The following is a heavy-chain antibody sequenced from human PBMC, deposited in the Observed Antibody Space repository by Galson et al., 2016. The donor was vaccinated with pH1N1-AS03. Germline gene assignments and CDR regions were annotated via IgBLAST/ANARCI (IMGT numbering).Heavy chain of an antibody. Sequence: SLRLSCAASGFPFSGYSMNWVRQAPGKGLEWVSFISTSSSSIYYADSVKGRFTISRDNAQNLLYRQMNSLRDEDTAVYYCARDGPPQGISVAGSFDFWGQGTLVTVSS. CDR3: ARDGPPQGISVAGSFDF. V-gene: IGHV3-21*01. D-gene: IGHD6-19*01. J-gene: IGHJ4*02. CDR2: ISTSSSSI. CDR1: GFPFSGYS.